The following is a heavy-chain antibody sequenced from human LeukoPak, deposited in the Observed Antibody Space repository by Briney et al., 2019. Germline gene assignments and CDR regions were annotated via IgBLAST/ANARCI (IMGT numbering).Heavy chain of an antibody. J-gene: IGHJ6*02. CDR1: GYTFTTNG. V-gene: IGHV1-18*04. Sequence: ASVKVSCRASGYTFTTNGISWVRQAPGQGPEWMAWISPDNGDTKYAQELQGRVTMTTDTSTSTAYMELRSLRSGDTAVYYCARDFWSGYSHYYGMDVWGQGTTVTVSS. CDR2: ISPDNGDT. CDR3: ARDFWSGYSHYYGMDV. D-gene: IGHD3-3*01.